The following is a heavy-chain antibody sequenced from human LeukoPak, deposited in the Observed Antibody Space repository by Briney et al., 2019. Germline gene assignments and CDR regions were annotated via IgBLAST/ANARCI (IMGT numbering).Heavy chain of an antibody. CDR3: TRGPGGRGFDY. V-gene: IGHV3-43*02. CDR2: ITGDGGTT. CDR1: GFTFDDYA. Sequence: GGSLRLSCAASGFTFDDYAVYWVRHAPGKGLECVSFITGDGGTTYYADSVKGRFTTSRDNSKNSLFLEMNSLRTEDTALYYCTRGPGGRGFDYWGHGTLVTVSS. J-gene: IGHJ4*01. D-gene: IGHD3-10*01.